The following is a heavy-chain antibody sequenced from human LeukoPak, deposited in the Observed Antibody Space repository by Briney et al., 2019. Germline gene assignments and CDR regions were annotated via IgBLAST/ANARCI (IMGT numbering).Heavy chain of an antibody. D-gene: IGHD6-13*01. CDR1: GGSISNYY. V-gene: IGHV4-59*01. Sequence: SETLSLTCTVSGGSISNYYWSWIRQPPGKGLEWIGYIHYSGSPNYNPSLKSRVSISVDTSKNQFSLKLNSVTAADTAVYYCARVGGYHSSSFGYWGQGTLVTVSS. J-gene: IGHJ4*02. CDR2: IHYSGSP. CDR3: ARVGGYHSSSFGY.